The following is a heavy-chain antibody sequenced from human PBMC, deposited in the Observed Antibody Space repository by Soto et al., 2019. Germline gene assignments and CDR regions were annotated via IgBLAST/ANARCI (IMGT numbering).Heavy chain of an antibody. D-gene: IGHD3-3*01. V-gene: IGHV4-34*01. Sequence: QVQLQQWGAGLLKPSETLSLTSAVYGGSFSGYYWSWVRQPPGKVLECIGEINHSGSTNYNPSLKSRVTISVDTSKNQFSLKLSSVTAADTAVYYCARRFWSGYFEVSRRANWFDPWGQGTLVTVSS. J-gene: IGHJ5*02. CDR2: INHSGST. CDR3: ARRFWSGYFEVSRRANWFDP. CDR1: GGSFSGYY.